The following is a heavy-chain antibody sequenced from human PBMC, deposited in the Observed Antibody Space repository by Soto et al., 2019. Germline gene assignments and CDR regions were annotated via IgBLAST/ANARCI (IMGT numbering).Heavy chain of an antibody. CDR3: ARDTTY. V-gene: IGHV1-69*02. D-gene: IGHD5-18*01. CDR2: IIPSLDIT. CDR1: GGTFGTYT. Sequence: QVQLVQSGAEVKKPGSSVKVSCKASGGTFGTYTVSWVRQAPGQGLEWMGRIIPSLDITDYAQKFQGRFTIPADKSTTTAQMEMNRLRSEDTAVYFCARDTTYRGQGTLVTVSS. J-gene: IGHJ4*02.